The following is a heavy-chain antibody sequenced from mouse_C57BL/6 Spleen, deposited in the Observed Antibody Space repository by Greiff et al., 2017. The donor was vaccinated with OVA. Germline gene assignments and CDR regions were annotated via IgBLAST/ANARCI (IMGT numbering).Heavy chain of an antibody. CDR2: IDPSDSAT. D-gene: IGHD1-1*01. CDR3: AREYYGSSRYFDD. V-gene: IGHV1-52*01. Sequence: QVQLQQPGAELVRPGSSVKLSCKASGYTFTSYWMHWVQQTPIQGLEWIGNIDPSDSATHYNQKFKDKATLTVDKSTSTAYMQHSSLTSEDSAVYDCAREYYGSSRYFDDWGQGTTLTVSS. J-gene: IGHJ2*01. CDR1: GYTFTSYW.